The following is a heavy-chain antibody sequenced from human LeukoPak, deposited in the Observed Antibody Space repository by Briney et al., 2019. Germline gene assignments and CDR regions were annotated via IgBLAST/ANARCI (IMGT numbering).Heavy chain of an antibody. CDR2: IIPIFGTA. Sequence: SVKVSCKASGGTFSSYAISWVRQAPGQGLEWMGGIIPIFGTANYAQKFQGRVTITADESTSTAYMELSSLRSEDTAVYYCQIVVVPAAIPHWGQGTLVTVSS. V-gene: IGHV1-69*13. CDR1: GGTFSSYA. D-gene: IGHD2-2*01. CDR3: QIVVVPAAIPH. J-gene: IGHJ4*02.